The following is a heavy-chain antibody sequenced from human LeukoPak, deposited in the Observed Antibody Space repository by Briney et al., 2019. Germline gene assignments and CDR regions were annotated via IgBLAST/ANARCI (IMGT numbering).Heavy chain of an antibody. Sequence: PGGSLRLSCAASGFTFSSYWMSWVRQAPGKGLEWVSGINWNGGSTGYADSVKGRFTISRDNAKNSLYLQMNSLRAEDTALYYCASSGAVAGGDYWGQGTLVTVSS. V-gene: IGHV3-20*04. D-gene: IGHD6-19*01. CDR1: GFTFSSYW. CDR2: INWNGGST. CDR3: ASSGAVAGGDY. J-gene: IGHJ4*02.